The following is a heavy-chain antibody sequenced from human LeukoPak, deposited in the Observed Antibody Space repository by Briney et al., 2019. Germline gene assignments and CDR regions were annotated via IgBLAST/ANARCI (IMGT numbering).Heavy chain of an antibody. CDR3: ARASFWRGQGLYYYGMDV. CDR2: IYSGGST. J-gene: IGHJ6*02. CDR1: GFTVSSNY. D-gene: IGHD3-3*01. V-gene: IGHV3-53*01. Sequence: GGSLRLSCAASGFTVSSNYMSWVRQAPGKGLEWVSVIYSGGSTYYADSVKGRFTISRDNSKNTLYLQMNSLRAEDTAVYHCARASFWRGQGLYYYGMDVWGQGTTVTVSS.